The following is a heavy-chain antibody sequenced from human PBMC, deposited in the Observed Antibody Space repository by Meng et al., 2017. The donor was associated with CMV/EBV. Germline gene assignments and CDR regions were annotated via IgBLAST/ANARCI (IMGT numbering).Heavy chain of an antibody. CDR2: IYHSEST. CDR3: ARVSEGSSGYYFDY. V-gene: IGHV4-4*02. J-gene: IGHJ4*02. CDR1: GGSISSSNW. D-gene: IGHD3-22*01. Sequence: SGGSISSSNWWSWVRQPPGKGLEWIGEIYHSESTNYNPSLKSRVTISVDKSKNQFSLKLSSVTAADTAVYYCARVSEGSSGYYFDYWGQGTLVTVSS.